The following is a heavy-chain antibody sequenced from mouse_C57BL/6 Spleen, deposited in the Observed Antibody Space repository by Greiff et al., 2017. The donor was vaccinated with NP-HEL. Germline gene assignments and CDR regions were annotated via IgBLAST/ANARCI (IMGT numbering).Heavy chain of an antibody. CDR2: ISSGSSTI. Sequence: EVKLVESGGGLVKPGGSLKLSCAASGFTFSDYGMHWVRQAPEKGLEWVAYISSGSSTIYYADTVKGRFTISRDNAKNTLFLQMTGLRSEDTAMYYCARLTTGFAYWGQGTLVTVSA. CDR1: GFTFSDYG. J-gene: IGHJ3*01. V-gene: IGHV5-17*01. CDR3: ARLTTGFAY. D-gene: IGHD1-1*01.